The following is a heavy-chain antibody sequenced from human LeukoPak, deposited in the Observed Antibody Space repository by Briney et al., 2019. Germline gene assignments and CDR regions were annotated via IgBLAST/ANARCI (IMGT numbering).Heavy chain of an antibody. J-gene: IGHJ3*02. Sequence: PSETLSLTCTVSGGSISSSSYYWGWIRQPPGKGLEWIGSIYYSGSTYYNPSLKSRVTISVDTSKNQFSLKLSSVTAADMAVYYCARQKDCSSTSCYEGDAFDIWGQGTMVTVSS. CDR1: GGSISSSSYY. D-gene: IGHD2-2*01. V-gene: IGHV4-39*01. CDR2: IYYSGST. CDR3: ARQKDCSSTSCYEGDAFDI.